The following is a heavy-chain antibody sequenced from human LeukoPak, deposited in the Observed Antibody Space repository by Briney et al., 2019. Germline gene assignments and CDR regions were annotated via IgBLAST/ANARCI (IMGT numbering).Heavy chain of an antibody. J-gene: IGHJ4*02. CDR3: ARDSDYYDSSGYYVDY. V-gene: IGHV3-21*01. CDR2: ISSSSSYI. Sequence: GGSLRLSCAASGFTFSSYSMNWVRQAPGKGLEWVSSISSSSSYIYYADSVKGRFTISRDNAKNPLYLQMNSLRAEDTAVYYCARDSDYYDSSGYYVDYWGQGTLVTVSS. CDR1: GFTFSSYS. D-gene: IGHD3-22*01.